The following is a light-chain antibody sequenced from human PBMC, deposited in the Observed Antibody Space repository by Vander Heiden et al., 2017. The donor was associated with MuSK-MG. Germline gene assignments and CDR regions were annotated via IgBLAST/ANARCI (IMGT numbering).Light chain of an antibody. J-gene: IGKJ3*01. CDR1: QGISSW. CDR3: QQANSFPPT. Sequence: DIQMTQSPPSVSASVGDRVTISCRASQGISSWLAWYQQRPGKAPNLLIYAASSLQSGVPSRFNGSGSGTDFTLTVNSLQPEDFATYYCQQANSFPPTFGPGTKVDIK. V-gene: IGKV1D-12*01. CDR2: AAS.